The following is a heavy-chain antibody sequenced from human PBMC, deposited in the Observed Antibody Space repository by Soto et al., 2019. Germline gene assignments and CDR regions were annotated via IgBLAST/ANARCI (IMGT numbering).Heavy chain of an antibody. D-gene: IGHD6-13*01. Sequence: ASVKVSCKASGYTFTSYYMHWVRQAPRQGLEWMGIINPSGGSTSYAQKFQGRVTMTRDTSTSTVYMELSSLRSEDTAVYYCARVRIAAAGRNSGYYYGMDVWGQGTTVTVSS. V-gene: IGHV1-46*03. CDR1: GYTFTSYY. CDR2: INPSGGST. CDR3: ARVRIAAAGRNSGYYYGMDV. J-gene: IGHJ6*02.